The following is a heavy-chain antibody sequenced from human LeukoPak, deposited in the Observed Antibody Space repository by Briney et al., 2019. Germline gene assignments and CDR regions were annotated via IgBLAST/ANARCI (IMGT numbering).Heavy chain of an antibody. Sequence: GGSLRLSCAASGFTFSDYWMSWVRQAPGQGLEWVANINQDASVSHYIDSVKGRFTISRDNAKNSLFLQMNRLRAEDTALYYCARKVGYYWGQGTLVTVSS. J-gene: IGHJ4*02. CDR3: ARKVGYY. V-gene: IGHV3-7*01. CDR2: INQDASVS. D-gene: IGHD3-16*01. CDR1: GFTFSDYW.